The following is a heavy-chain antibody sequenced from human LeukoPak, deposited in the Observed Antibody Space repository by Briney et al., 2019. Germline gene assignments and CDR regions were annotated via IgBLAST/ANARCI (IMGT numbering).Heavy chain of an antibody. J-gene: IGHJ6*03. V-gene: IGHV3-48*04. D-gene: IGHD2-2*01. CDR3: ARDEIVVVPDAIQYYYYYYMDV. Sequence: GGSLRLSCAASGFTFSSYAMSWVRQAPGKGLEWVSYISSSSSTIYYADSVKGRFTISRDNAKDSLYLQMNSLRAEDTALYYCARDEIVVVPDAIQYYYYYYMDVWGKETTVTVSS. CDR1: GFTFSSYA. CDR2: ISSSSSTI.